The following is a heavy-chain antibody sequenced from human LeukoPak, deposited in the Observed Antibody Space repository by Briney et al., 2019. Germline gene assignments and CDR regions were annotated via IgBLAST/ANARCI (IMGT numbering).Heavy chain of an antibody. Sequence: PGGSLRLSCTASGFTFGDYAMSWVRQAPGKGLEWVGFIRSKAFGGTTEYAASVKGRFTITRDDSKSIAYLRMNSVKTEDTAVYDCTRVFLGYFDYWGQGTLVTVSS. CDR3: TRVFLGYFDY. CDR1: GFTFGDYA. J-gene: IGHJ4*02. V-gene: IGHV3-49*04. D-gene: IGHD7-27*01. CDR2: IRSKAFGGTT.